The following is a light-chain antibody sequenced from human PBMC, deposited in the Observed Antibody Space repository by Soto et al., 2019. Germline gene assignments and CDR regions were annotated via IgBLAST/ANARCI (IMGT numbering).Light chain of an antibody. J-gene: IGLJ2*01. CDR3: AAWDDSLDGAV. Sequence: QSVLTQPPSASGTPGQRVTISCSGSSSNIGSNVVNWYQQLPGTAPKLLIYSHNQRPSGVPDRFSGSKSGTSASLAISGLQSEDEAEYYCAAWDDSLDGAVFGGGTKLTVL. V-gene: IGLV1-44*01. CDR2: SHN. CDR1: SSNIGSNV.